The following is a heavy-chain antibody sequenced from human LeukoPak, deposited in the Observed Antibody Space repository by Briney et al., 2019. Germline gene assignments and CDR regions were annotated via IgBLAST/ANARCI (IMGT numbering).Heavy chain of an antibody. CDR1: GFTFSSYS. V-gene: IGHV3-21*01. Sequence: GGSLRLSCAASGFTFSSYSMNWVRQAPGKGREWVSSISSSSSYIYYEDSVKGRFTISRDHAKNSLYLQMTSLRAEDTAVYYCAKEGPAIAVAGRGGGFDLWGQGALVTVSS. J-gene: IGHJ4*02. CDR3: AKEGPAIAVAGRGGGFDL. D-gene: IGHD6-19*01. CDR2: ISSSSSYI.